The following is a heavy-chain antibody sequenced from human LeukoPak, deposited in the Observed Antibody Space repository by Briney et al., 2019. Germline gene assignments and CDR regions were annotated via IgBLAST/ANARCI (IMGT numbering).Heavy chain of an antibody. V-gene: IGHV1-18*01. J-gene: IGHJ4*02. CDR1: GYTFTSYG. D-gene: IGHD2-15*01. CDR3: ARDWRHCSGGSCYSAAPYYSDY. Sequence: APVKVSCKASGYTFTSYGISWVRQAPGQGLEWMGWISAYNGNTNYAQKLQGRVTMTTDTSTSTAYMELRSLRSDDTAVYYCARDWRHCSGGSCYSAAPYYSDYWGQGTLVTVSS. CDR2: ISAYNGNT.